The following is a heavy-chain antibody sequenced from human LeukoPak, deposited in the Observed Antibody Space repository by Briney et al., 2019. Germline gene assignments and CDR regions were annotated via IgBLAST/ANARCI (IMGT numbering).Heavy chain of an antibody. V-gene: IGHV1-2*02. D-gene: IGHD1-26*01. J-gene: IGHJ4*02. CDR3: ARGRRGKWELLD. CDR1: GYTFTGYY. Sequence: ASVKVSCKASGYTFTGYYMHWVRQAPGQGLEWMGWINPNSGGTNYAQKFQGRVTITRNTSISTAYMELSSLRSEDTAVYYCARGRRGKWELLDWGQGTLVTVSS. CDR2: INPNSGGT.